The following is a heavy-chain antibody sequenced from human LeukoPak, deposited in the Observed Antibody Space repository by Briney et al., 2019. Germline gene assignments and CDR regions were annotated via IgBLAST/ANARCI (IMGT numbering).Heavy chain of an antibody. CDR3: ARDNYGDYYYYYGMDV. Sequence: MPSETLSLTCTVSGGSISSYYWSWIRQPPGKGLEWIGYIYYGGSTNYNPSLKSRVTISVDTSKNQFSLKLSSVTAADTAVYYCARDNYGDYYYYYGMDVWGQGTTVTVSS. D-gene: IGHD4-17*01. J-gene: IGHJ6*02. V-gene: IGHV4-59*01. CDR2: IYYGGST. CDR1: GGSISSYY.